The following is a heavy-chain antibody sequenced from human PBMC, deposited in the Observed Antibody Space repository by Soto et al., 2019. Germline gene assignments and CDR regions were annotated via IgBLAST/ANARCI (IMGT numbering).Heavy chain of an antibody. J-gene: IGHJ4*02. CDR3: ARVRRDSSGYYYYFVDY. CDR1: GGSFSGYY. V-gene: IGHV4-34*01. Sequence: SETLSLTCAVYGGSFSGYYWSWIRQPPGKGLEWIGEINHSGSTNYNPSLKSRVTISVDTSKNQFSLKLSSVTAADTAVYYCARVRRDSSGYYYYFVDYWGQGTLVTVSS. CDR2: INHSGST. D-gene: IGHD3-22*01.